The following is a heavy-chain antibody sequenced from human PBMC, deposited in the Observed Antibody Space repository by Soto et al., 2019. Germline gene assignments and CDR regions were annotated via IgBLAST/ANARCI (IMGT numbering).Heavy chain of an antibody. D-gene: IGHD6-6*01. Sequence: QVQLVQSGAEVKKPGASVKVSCKASGYTFTDCYMHWVRQAPGQGLEWMGWINPNSGGTNYAQKFQGWVTMTSDTSISTAYMELSRLRSDDTAVYYCARYSSSPPFYYYGMDVWGQGTTVTVSS. CDR2: INPNSGGT. J-gene: IGHJ6*02. CDR3: ARYSSSPPFYYYGMDV. CDR1: GYTFTDCY. V-gene: IGHV1-2*04.